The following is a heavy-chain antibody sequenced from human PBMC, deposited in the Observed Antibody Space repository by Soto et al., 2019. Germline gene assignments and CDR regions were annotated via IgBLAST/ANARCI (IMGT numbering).Heavy chain of an antibody. J-gene: IGHJ6*02. D-gene: IGHD3-10*01. V-gene: IGHV3-23*01. CDR1: GFTFSSYA. Sequence: GGSLRLSCAASGFTFSSYAMSWVRQAPGKGLEWVSAISGSGGSTYYADSVKGRFTISRDNSKNTLYPQMNSLRAEDTAVYYCAKGGVGDYYGMDVWGQGTTVTVSS. CDR2: ISGSGGST. CDR3: AKGGVGDYYGMDV.